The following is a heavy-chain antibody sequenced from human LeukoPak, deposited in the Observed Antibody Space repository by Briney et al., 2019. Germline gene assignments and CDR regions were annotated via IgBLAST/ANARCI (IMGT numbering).Heavy chain of an antibody. Sequence: PSETLSLTCTVSGGSISSYYWSWIRQPPGKGLEWIGYIYYSGSTNYNPSLKSRVTISVDTSKNQFSLKLSSVTAADTAVYHCARVVYDILTGYYFDYWGQGTLVTVSS. J-gene: IGHJ4*02. V-gene: IGHV4-59*01. CDR1: GGSISSYY. CDR3: ARVVYDILTGYYFDY. D-gene: IGHD3-9*01. CDR2: IYYSGST.